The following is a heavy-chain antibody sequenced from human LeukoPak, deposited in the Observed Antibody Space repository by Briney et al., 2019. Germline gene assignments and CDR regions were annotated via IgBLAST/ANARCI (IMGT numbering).Heavy chain of an antibody. D-gene: IGHD3-3*01. CDR1: RYTFTDYY. J-gene: IGHJ4*02. Sequence: ASVEISCKASRYTFTDYYIHWVRQAPGQGLEWMGRINPNSGGTNYAQKFQGRVTMTRDTSISTAYMELSRLRSDDTAVYYCARGSRFLEWSSTPLDYWGQGTLVTVSS. CDR2: INPNSGGT. CDR3: ARGSRFLEWSSTPLDY. V-gene: IGHV1-2*06.